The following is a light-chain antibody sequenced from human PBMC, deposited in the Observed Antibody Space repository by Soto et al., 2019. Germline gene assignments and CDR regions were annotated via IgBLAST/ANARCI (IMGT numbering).Light chain of an antibody. V-gene: IGLV3-21*02. Sequence: SYDLTQPPSMSVAPGQTARITCGGNNIGSKTVHWYQQKAGQAPVLVVYDDSDRPSGIPERFSGSNSGNTATLTISRVEAGDEADYYCQVWDVSTVHYVFGTGTKVTV. CDR2: DDS. CDR3: QVWDVSTVHYV. J-gene: IGLJ1*01. CDR1: NIGSKT.